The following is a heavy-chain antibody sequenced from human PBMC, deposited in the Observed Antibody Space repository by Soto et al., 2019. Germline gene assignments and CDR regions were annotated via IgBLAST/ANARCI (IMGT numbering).Heavy chain of an antibody. CDR2: ISVYNGKT. CDR1: GYIFTNYG. D-gene: IGHD3-22*01. V-gene: IGHV1-18*01. J-gene: IGHJ4*02. Sequence: QVQLVQSGAEVKKPGASVKVSCMSSGYIFTNYGINWVRQAPGQGLEWMAWISVYNGKTEYAQKFQGRVTMTTDTATNTAYMELRSLRVDDTAVYYCAVDSASFYDSSDYHGGDYWGQRTLVTVSS. CDR3: AVDSASFYDSSDYHGGDY.